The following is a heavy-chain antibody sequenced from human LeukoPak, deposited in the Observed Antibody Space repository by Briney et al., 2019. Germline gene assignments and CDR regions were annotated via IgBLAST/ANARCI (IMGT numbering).Heavy chain of an antibody. CDR1: GFTFDNYD. D-gene: IGHD3-22*01. CDR3: AAADSSGPFDY. V-gene: IGHV3-9*01. J-gene: IGHJ4*02. Sequence: GRSLRLSCAASGFTFDNYDMHWVRQAPGKGLEWVSGISWNSGSIGYADSVKGRFTNSRDNAKNSLYLQMDSLRAEDTALYYCAAADSSGPFDYWGQGTLVTVSS. CDR2: ISWNSGSI.